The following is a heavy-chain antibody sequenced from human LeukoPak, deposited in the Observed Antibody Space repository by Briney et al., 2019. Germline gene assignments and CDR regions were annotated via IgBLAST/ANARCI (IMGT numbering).Heavy chain of an antibody. V-gene: IGHV4-34*01. D-gene: IGHD2-2*02. CDR3: ARLDCSSTSCYTFTNAFDI. CDR2: INHSGST. Sequence: SETLSLTCAVYGGSFSGYYWSWIRQPPGKGLEWIGEINHSGSTNYNPSLKSRVTISVDTSKNQFSLKLSSVTAADSAVYYCARLDCSSTSCYTFTNAFDIWGQGTMVTVSS. J-gene: IGHJ3*02. CDR1: GGSFSGYY.